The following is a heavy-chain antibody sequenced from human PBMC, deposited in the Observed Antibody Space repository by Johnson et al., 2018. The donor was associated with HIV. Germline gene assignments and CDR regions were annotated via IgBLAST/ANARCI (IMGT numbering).Heavy chain of an antibody. CDR1: GFTFSDYY. CDR3: ARWNMITFGGVIVKAGAFDI. Sequence: QVQLVESGGGLVKPGGSLRLSCATSGFTFSDYYMSWIRQAPGKGLEWVSYITSSGTTIYYADSVKGRFTISRDNTKNSVYLQMNSLRAEDTAVYYCARWNMITFGGVIVKAGAFDIWGQGTMVTVSS. CDR2: ITSSGTTI. V-gene: IGHV3-11*04. J-gene: IGHJ3*02. D-gene: IGHD3-16*02.